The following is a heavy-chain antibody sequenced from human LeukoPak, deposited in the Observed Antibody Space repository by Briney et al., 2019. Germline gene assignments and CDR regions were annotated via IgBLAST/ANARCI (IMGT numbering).Heavy chain of an antibody. J-gene: IGHJ6*02. V-gene: IGHV4-30-4*01. CDR3: ARGDTMVRGVIIYYYGMDV. D-gene: IGHD3-10*01. CDR2: IYYSGST. Sequence: PSQTLSLTCTVSGGSISSGDYYWSWIRQPPGKGLEWIGYIYYSGSTYYNPSLKSRVTISVDTSKNQFSLKLSSVTAADTAVYYCARGDTMVRGVIIYYYGMDVWGQGTTVTVSS. CDR1: GGSISSGDYY.